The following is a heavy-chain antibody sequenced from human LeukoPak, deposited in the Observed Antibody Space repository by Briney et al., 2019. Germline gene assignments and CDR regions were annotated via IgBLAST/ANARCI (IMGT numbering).Heavy chain of an antibody. D-gene: IGHD1-26*01. CDR2: IYSGGST. CDR3: ARPSGSYWGPFDY. Sequence: GGSLRLSCAASGFTVSSNYMSWVRQAPGKGLEWVSVIYSGGSTYYADSVKGRFTISRDNSKSTLYLQMNSLRAEDTAVYYCARPSGSYWGPFDYWGQGTLVTVSS. V-gene: IGHV3-53*01. J-gene: IGHJ4*02. CDR1: GFTVSSNY.